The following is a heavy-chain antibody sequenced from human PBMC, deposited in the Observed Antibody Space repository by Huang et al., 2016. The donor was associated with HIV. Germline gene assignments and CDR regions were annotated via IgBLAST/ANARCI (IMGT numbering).Heavy chain of an antibody. CDR3: ASGQRMRESDIVATIPVS. Sequence: QVHLVQSGPEVKKPGASVKVSCKASGYNFNSRGLHSVRQAPGQRLEWMGYINPGKGNTKYSPKFQDRVTLTRDISANTAYMQLSRLTSEDTAVYYCASGQRMRESDIVATIPVSWGQGALVTVSS. D-gene: IGHD5-12*01. CDR2: INPGKGNT. J-gene: IGHJ5*02. CDR1: GYNFNSRG. V-gene: IGHV1-3*01.